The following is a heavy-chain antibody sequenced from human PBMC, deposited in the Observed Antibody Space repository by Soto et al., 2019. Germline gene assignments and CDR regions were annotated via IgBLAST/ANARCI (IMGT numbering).Heavy chain of an antibody. CDR2: IYPGDSDT. V-gene: IGHV5-51*01. Sequence: LGESLKISCKASGYTFTTSWIAWVRQMPGKGLEWMGIIYPGDSDTRYSPSFRGQVSISADKSISTAFLQWSSLEASDTAMYYCARFGGGYASGHWSMDVWGKGTTVTVSS. CDR3: ARFGGGYASGHWSMDV. CDR1: GYTFTTSW. J-gene: IGHJ6*04. D-gene: IGHD5-12*01.